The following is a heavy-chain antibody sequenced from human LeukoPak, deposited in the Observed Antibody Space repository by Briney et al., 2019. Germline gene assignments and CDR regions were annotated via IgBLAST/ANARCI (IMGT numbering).Heavy chain of an antibody. J-gene: IGHJ5*02. CDR2: INPNSGGT. D-gene: IGHD2-2*02. CDR1: GYTFTGYY. Sequence: GASVKVSCKASGYTFTGYYMHWVRQAPGQVLEWMGWINPNSGGTNYAQKFQGRVTMTRDTSISTAYMELSRLRSDDTAVYYCARAYCSSTSCHSGWFDPWGQGTLVTVSS. V-gene: IGHV1-2*02. CDR3: ARAYCSSTSCHSGWFDP.